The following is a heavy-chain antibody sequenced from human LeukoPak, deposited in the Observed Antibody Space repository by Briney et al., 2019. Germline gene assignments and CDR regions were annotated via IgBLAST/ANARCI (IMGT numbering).Heavy chain of an antibody. CDR2: IYTSGST. CDR1: GGSISSYY. J-gene: IGHJ2*01. V-gene: IGHV4-4*07. D-gene: IGHD6-13*01. CDR3: ARGAIAAAHWYFDL. Sequence: SETLSLTCTVSGGSISSYYWSWIRQPARKGLECIGRIYTSGSTNYNPSLKSRVTMSVDTSKNQFSLKLSSVTAADTAVYYCARGAIAAAHWYFDLWGRGTLVTVSS.